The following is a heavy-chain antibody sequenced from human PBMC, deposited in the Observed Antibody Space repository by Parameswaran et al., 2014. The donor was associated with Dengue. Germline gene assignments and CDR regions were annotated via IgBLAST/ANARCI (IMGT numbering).Heavy chain of an antibody. CDR2: IYYSGST. CDR3: AKSTGGYYYTSGAPYYFDY. Sequence: PGKGLEWIGTIYYSGSTYYNPSLKSRVTISVDTSNNHFSLKLTSVTAADTAVYYCAKSTGGYYYTSGAPYYFDYWGQGTLVTVSS. V-gene: IGHV4-39*02. J-gene: IGHJ4*02. D-gene: IGHD3-10*01.